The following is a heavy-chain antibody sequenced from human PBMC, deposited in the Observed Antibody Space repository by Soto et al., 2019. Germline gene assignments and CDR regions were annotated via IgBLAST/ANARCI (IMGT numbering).Heavy chain of an antibody. CDR2: INPNSGGT. CDR3: ARDTTGIDY. D-gene: IGHD4-17*01. J-gene: IGHJ4*02. Sequence: QVRLVQSGAEVKKPGASVKVSCKASGYTFTGYYMHWVRQAPGQGLEWMGWINPNSGGTNYAQKLQGRVTMTRDTSISTAYMELSRLRSDDTAVYYCARDTTGIDYWGQGTLVTVSS. CDR1: GYTFTGYY. V-gene: IGHV1-2*02.